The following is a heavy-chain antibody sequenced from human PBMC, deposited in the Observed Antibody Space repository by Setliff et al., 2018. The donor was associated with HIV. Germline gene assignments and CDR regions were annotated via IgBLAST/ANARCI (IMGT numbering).Heavy chain of an antibody. CDR2: ITPDSGVT. J-gene: IGHJ4*02. Sequence: ASVKVSCKASGYTFSSHGISWLRQAPGQGLEWMGWITPDSGVTKYAQKLLGRVTMTTDTSANTLYMELSSLRSDDTAVYYCARGHYSSSSGWGQGALVTVSS. CDR3: ARGHYSSSSG. D-gene: IGHD6-6*01. V-gene: IGHV1-18*01. CDR1: GYTFSSHG.